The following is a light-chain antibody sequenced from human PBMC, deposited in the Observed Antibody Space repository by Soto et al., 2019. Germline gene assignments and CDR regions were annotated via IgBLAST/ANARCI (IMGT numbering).Light chain of an antibody. Sequence: QSVRTQPPSASGTPGQRVTISCSGSSSNIGTYSVSWYQQFPGTAPRLLIYSDNQRPSGVPDRFSAAKSGASASLAISGLQSEDEADFHCAAWEDSRNACVFGTETKVTDL. CDR2: SDN. J-gene: IGLJ1*01. CDR3: AAWEDSRNACV. CDR1: SSNIGTYS. V-gene: IGLV1-44*01.